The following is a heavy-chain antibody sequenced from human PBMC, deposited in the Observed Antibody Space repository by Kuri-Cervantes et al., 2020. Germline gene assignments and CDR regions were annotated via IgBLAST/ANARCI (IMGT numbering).Heavy chain of an antibody. CDR3: ARDLGSRSFPKYYYYYGMDV. Sequence: GESLKISCTTSGFAFGDYAMTWVRQAPGKGLEWVANIKQDGSEKYYVDSVEGRFTISRDNAKNSLYLQMNSLRAEDTAVYYCARDLGSRSFPKYYYYYGMDVWGQGTTVTVSS. J-gene: IGHJ6*02. CDR1: GFAFGDYA. CDR2: IKQDGSEK. D-gene: IGHD6-13*01. V-gene: IGHV3-7*01.